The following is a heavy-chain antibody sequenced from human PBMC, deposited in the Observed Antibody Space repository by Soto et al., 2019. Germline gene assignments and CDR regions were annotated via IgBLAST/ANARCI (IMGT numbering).Heavy chain of an antibody. D-gene: IGHD2-2*01. CDR2: IKPDGSAT. CDR3: ARDGSEVVPAAKVNYYYGMDV. V-gene: IGHV3-7*01. J-gene: IGHJ6*02. CDR1: GFTFGSYW. Sequence: EVQLVESGGGLVQPGGSLRLSCAVSGFTFGSYWMNWVRLIPGKGLEWVAYIKPDGSATYYVDSVKGRFTISRDNSKNTLYLQMNSLRAEDTAVYYCARDGSEVVPAAKVNYYYGMDVWGQGTTVTVSS.